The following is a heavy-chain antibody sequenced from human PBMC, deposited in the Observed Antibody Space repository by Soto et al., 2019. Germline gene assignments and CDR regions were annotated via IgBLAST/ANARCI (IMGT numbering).Heavy chain of an antibody. CDR2: INAGNGNT. D-gene: IGHD6-13*01. V-gene: IGHV1-3*01. Sequence: ASVKVSCKASGYTFTSYAMHWVRQAPGQRLEWMGWINAGNGNTKYSQKFQGRVTITRDTSASTAYMELSSLRSEDTAVYYCARDLVGIAAAGPVVYYYGMDVWGQGTTVTVSS. CDR1: GYTFTSYA. CDR3: ARDLVGIAAAGPVVYYYGMDV. J-gene: IGHJ6*02.